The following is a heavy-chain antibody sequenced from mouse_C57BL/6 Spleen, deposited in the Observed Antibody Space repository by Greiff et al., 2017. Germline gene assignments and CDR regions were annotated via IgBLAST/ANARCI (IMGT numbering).Heavy chain of an antibody. J-gene: IGHJ2*01. CDR1: GYAFSSSW. Sequence: VQLVESGPELVKPGASVKISCKASGYAFSSSWMNWVKQRPGKGLEWIGRIYPGDGDTNYNGKFKGKATLTADKSSSTAYMQLSSLTSEDSAVYFCAGAYYGSSFFDYWGQGTTLTVSS. CDR2: IYPGDGDT. V-gene: IGHV1-82*01. CDR3: AGAYYGSSFFDY. D-gene: IGHD1-1*01.